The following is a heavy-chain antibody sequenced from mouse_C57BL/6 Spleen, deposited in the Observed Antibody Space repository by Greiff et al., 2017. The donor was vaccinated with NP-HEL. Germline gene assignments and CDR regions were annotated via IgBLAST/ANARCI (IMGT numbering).Heavy chain of an antibody. CDR3: ARFRCTTVVADWYFDV. CDR2: IYPGSGST. J-gene: IGHJ1*03. Sequence: VQLQQSGAELVKPGASVKMSCKASGYTFTSYWITWVKQRPGQGLEWIGDIYPGSGSTNYNEKFKSKATLTVDTSSSTAYMQLSSLTSEDSAVYYCARFRCTTVVADWYFDVWGTGTTVTVSS. CDR1: GYTFTSYW. V-gene: IGHV1-55*01. D-gene: IGHD1-1*01.